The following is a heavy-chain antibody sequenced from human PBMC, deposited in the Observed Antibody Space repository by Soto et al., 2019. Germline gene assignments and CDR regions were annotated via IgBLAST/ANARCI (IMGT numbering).Heavy chain of an antibody. J-gene: IGHJ2*01. CDR1: GFTFSNYA. CDR2: LSGSGTTT. Sequence: EVQLLESGGGLVQPGGSLRLSCAASGFTFSNYAMSWVRQAPGKGLEWVSALSGSGTTTYYADSVKGRFTISRDNSKNTVYLQVNSLRAEDTALYYCAKGDNAGWYWYFDLWGRGTLVTVSS. CDR3: AKGDNAGWYWYFDL. D-gene: IGHD6-19*01. V-gene: IGHV3-23*01.